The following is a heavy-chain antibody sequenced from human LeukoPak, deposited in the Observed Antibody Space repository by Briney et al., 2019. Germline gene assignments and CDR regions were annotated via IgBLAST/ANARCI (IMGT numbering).Heavy chain of an antibody. D-gene: IGHD1-14*01. V-gene: IGHV3-7*04. J-gene: IGHJ4*02. CDR2: IKIDGSAK. CDR1: GFTFSEYW. Sequence: GGSVRLSCAASGFTFSEYWMSWVRQAPGKGLEWVANIKIDGSAKYYADSVKGRFTISRDNANNSLYLQMNSLRAADTAVYYCARSLYTCFDYWGQGTLVTVSS. CDR3: ARSLYTCFDY.